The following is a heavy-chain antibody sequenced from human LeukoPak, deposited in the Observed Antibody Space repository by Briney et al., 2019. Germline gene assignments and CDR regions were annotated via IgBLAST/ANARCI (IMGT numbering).Heavy chain of an antibody. CDR1: GGSISSYY. CDR3: ARHEGEGAAAGIFDL. D-gene: IGHD6-13*01. CDR2: IYYSGST. J-gene: IGHJ2*01. V-gene: IGHV4-59*05. Sequence: PSETLSLTCTVSGGSISSYYWSWIRQPPGKGLEWLGSIYYSGSTYYNPSLKSRVTISVDTSKNQFSLKLSTVTAADTAVYYCARHEGEGAAAGIFDLWGRGTLVTVSS.